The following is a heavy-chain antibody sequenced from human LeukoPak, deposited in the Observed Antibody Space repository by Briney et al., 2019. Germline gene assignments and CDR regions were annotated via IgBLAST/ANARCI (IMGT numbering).Heavy chain of an antibody. Sequence: ASVKVSCKASGYTFTGYYMHWVRQAPGQGLEWMGWISAYNGNTNYAQKLQGRVTMTTDTSTSTAYMELRSLRSDDTAVYHCARVEGQWLVFDYWGQGTLVTVSS. CDR2: ISAYNGNT. CDR1: GYTFTGYY. V-gene: IGHV1-18*04. J-gene: IGHJ4*02. CDR3: ARVEGQWLVFDY. D-gene: IGHD6-19*01.